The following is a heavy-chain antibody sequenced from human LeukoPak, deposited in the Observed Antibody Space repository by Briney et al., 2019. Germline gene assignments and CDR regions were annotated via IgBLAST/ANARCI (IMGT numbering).Heavy chain of an antibody. Sequence: ASVKVSCKASGYTFTGYYMHWVRQAPGQGLEWMGWINPNSGGTNYAQKFQGKVTMTRDTSISTAYMELSRLRSDDTAVYYCARDLFLRGRFLTPANYWGQGTLVTVSS. D-gene: IGHD3-3*01. CDR3: ARDLFLRGRFLTPANY. V-gene: IGHV1-2*02. CDR2: INPNSGGT. J-gene: IGHJ4*02. CDR1: GYTFTGYY.